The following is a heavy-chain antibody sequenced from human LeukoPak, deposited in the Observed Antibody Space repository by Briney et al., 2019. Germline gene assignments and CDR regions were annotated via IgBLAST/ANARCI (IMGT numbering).Heavy chain of an antibody. Sequence: GGSLRLSCAASGFTFSSYEMNWVRQAPGKGLEWVSYISSSGSTIYYADSVKGRFTISRDNSKNTLYLQVNSLRAEDTAVYFCARGGSSGNDYSSFDIWGQGTMVTVSS. J-gene: IGHJ3*02. CDR2: ISSSGSTI. CDR3: ARGGSSGNDYSSFDI. CDR1: GFTFSSYE. V-gene: IGHV3-48*03. D-gene: IGHD5-12*01.